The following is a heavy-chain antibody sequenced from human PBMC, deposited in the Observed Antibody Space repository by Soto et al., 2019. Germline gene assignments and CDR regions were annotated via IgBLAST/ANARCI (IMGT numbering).Heavy chain of an antibody. CDR3: ARFNWKYYYYYMDV. J-gene: IGHJ6*03. D-gene: IGHD1-1*01. V-gene: IGHV4-34*01. Sequence: PSETLSLTCAVYGGSFSGYYWSWIRQPPGKGLEWIGEINHSGSTNYNPSLKSRVTISVDTSKNQFSLKLSSVTAADTAVYYCARFNWKYYYYYMDVWGKGTTVNVS. CDR2: INHSGST. CDR1: GGSFSGYY.